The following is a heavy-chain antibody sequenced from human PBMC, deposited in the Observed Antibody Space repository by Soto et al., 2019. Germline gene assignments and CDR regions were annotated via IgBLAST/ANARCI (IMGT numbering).Heavy chain of an antibody. CDR3: ASARGRTPFDGMDV. CDR1: GYTFTSYA. V-gene: IGHV1-69*13. J-gene: IGHJ6*02. CDR2: INAIYGTA. Sequence: SVKVSCKASGYTFTSYAMHWVRQAPGQGLEWMGGINAIYGTANYAQKFQGRVTITADESTSTVYMELSSLRSEDTAVHYCASARGRTPFDGMDVWGQGTTVTVSS.